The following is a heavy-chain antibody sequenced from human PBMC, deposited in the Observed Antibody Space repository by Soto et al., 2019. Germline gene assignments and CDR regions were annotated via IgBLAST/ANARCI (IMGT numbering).Heavy chain of an antibody. CDR3: ALYCSSTSCPTWYAFDI. CDR2: FDPEDGET. Sequence: ASVKVSCKVSGYTLTELSMHWVRQAPGEGLEWMGGFDPEDGETIYAQKFQGRVTMTEDTSTDTAYMELSSLRSEDTAVYYCALYCSSTSCPTWYAFDIWGQGTMVTVSS. CDR1: GYTLTELS. D-gene: IGHD2-2*01. J-gene: IGHJ3*02. V-gene: IGHV1-24*01.